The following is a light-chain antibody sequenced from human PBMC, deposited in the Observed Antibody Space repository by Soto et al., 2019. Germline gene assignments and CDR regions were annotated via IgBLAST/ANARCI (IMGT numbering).Light chain of an antibody. CDR2: LGS. J-gene: IGKJ2*01. CDR1: QSLLHSNGYNY. Sequence: DIVMTQSPLSLPVTPGEPASISCRSSQSLLHSNGYNYLDWYLQKPGQSPQLLIYLGSNRASGVPDRFSGRGSGTDFTLKISRVEAEDVGVYYCMQDLQTPRTFGQGTKLEIK. CDR3: MQDLQTPRT. V-gene: IGKV2-28*01.